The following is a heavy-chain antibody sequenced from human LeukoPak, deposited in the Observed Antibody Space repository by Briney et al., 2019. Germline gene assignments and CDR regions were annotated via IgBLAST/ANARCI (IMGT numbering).Heavy chain of an antibody. V-gene: IGHV1-69*05. Sequence: GASVKVSCKASGGTFSSYAISWVRQAPGQGLEWMGGIIPIFGTANYAQKSQGRVTITTDESTSTAYMELSSLRSEDTAVYYCARERHGGVTIFGVVTDWGQGTLVTVSS. J-gene: IGHJ4*02. D-gene: IGHD3-3*01. CDR2: IIPIFGTA. CDR3: ARERHGGVTIFGVVTD. CDR1: GGTFSSYA.